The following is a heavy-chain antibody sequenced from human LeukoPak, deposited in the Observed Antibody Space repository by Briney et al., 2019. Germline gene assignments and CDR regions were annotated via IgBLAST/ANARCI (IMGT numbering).Heavy chain of an antibody. CDR1: GFTFSSYA. J-gene: IGHJ4*02. CDR2: ISNSAGST. Sequence: QPGGSLRLSCAASGFTFSSYAMSWVRQAPGKGLEWVSVISNSAGSTFYADSVKGRFTISRDNSKNTLYLQMTSLRAENTAVYYCAKRASGSGTSLYYFDYWGQGTLVTVSS. V-gene: IGHV3-23*01. CDR3: AKRASGSGTSLYYFDY. D-gene: IGHD3-10*01.